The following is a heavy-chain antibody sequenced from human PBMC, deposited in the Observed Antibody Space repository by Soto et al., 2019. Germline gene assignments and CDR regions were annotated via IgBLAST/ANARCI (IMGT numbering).Heavy chain of an antibody. D-gene: IGHD3-10*01. CDR3: ERDGNYYYGSGSYYTYFYNYYYGMDV. CDR1: GFTFSSYA. CDR2: ISYDGSNK. Sequence: QVQLVESGGGVVQPGRSLRLSCAASGFTFSSYAMHWVRQAPGKGLEWVAVISYDGSNKYYADSVKGRFTISRDNSKNTLYLQMNSLRAEDTAVYYCERDGNYYYGSGSYYTYFYNYYYGMDVWGQGTTVTVSS. J-gene: IGHJ6*01. V-gene: IGHV3-30-3*01.